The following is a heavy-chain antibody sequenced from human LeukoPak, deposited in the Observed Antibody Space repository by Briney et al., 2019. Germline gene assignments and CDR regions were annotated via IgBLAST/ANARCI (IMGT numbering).Heavy chain of an antibody. CDR3: ARVRVVVAAPYNWFDP. D-gene: IGHD2-15*01. J-gene: IGHJ5*02. CDR1: GYTFTGYY. Sequence: ASVKVSCKASGYTFTGYYMHWVRQAPGQGLEWMGWINPSSGGTNYAQKFQGRVTMTRDTSISTAYMELNRLISDDTAVYYCARVRVVVAAPYNWFDPWGQGTLVTVSS. V-gene: IGHV1-2*02. CDR2: INPSSGGT.